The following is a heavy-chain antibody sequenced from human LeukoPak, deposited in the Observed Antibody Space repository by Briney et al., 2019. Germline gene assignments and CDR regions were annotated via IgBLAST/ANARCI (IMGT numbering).Heavy chain of an antibody. CDR1: GFTFSSYS. CDR3: ATNYYASWFYGY. J-gene: IGHJ4*02. D-gene: IGHD3-22*01. CDR2: ISSSSSTI. Sequence: GGSLRLSCAASGFTFSSYSMNWVRQAPGKGLEWVSYISSSSSTIYYADSVKGRFTISRDNAENSLYLQMNSLRAEDTAVYYCATNYYASWFYGYWGQGTLVTVSS. V-gene: IGHV3-48*01.